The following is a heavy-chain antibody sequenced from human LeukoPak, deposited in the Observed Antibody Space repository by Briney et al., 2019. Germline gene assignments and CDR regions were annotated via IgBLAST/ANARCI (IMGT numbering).Heavy chain of an antibody. V-gene: IGHV3-30*19. D-gene: IGHD3-3*01. CDR2: ISFDGSNK. CDR3: ARASSNDDFWSGCKY. CDR1: GFIFSNYD. Sequence: GGTLRLSCAASGFIFSNYDMHWVPQAPGKGLEWVALISFDGSNKYYAESVKGRFTISRDNSKNTLYLQMNSLRAEDTAVYYCARASSNDDFWSGCKYWGQGTLVTVST. J-gene: IGHJ4*02.